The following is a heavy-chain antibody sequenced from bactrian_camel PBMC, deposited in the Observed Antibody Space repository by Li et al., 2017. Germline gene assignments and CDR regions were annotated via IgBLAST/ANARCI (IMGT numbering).Heavy chain of an antibody. Sequence: QLVESGGGSVQAGGPLRLSCEASGFTFSSAWMYWVRQAPGKGLEWVSSINCYSGIKFYADSVKGRFTISRDNAKNTLYLQMNSLKPEDTAVYYCAAGHGEVFAEGGRWRDPIPDSLRPHCRVVIYKYWGQGTQVTVS. CDR3: AAGHGEVFAEGGRWRDPIPDSLRPHCRVVIYKY. CDR1: GFTFSSAW. CDR2: INCYSGIK. D-gene: IGHD7*01. J-gene: IGHJ4*01. V-gene: IGHV3S1*01.